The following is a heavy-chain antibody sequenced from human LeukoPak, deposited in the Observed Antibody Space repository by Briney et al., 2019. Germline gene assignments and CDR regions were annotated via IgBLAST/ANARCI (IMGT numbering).Heavy chain of an antibody. CDR1: GFTFNNCA. CDR3: AKLEETPGYGMDV. V-gene: IGHV3-23*01. D-gene: IGHD3-3*01. Sequence: PGGSLRLSCAASGFTFNNCAMTWVRQAPGKGLEWVSAISASGTDTYYVDSVKGRFTISRDNSKGTLYMQVNSLRAEDTAVYYCAKLEETPGYGMDVWGQGTTVTVSS. CDR2: ISASGTDT. J-gene: IGHJ6*02.